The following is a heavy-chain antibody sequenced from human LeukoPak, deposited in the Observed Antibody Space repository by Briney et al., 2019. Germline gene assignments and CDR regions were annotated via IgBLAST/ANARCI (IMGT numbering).Heavy chain of an antibody. Sequence: TSSETLSLTCTVSGGSISSYYWSWIRQPPGKGLEWIGYIYYSGSTNYNPSLKSRVTISVDTSKNQFSLKLSSVTAADTAVYYCARTQYYYYYMDVWGKGTTVTISS. CDR1: GGSISSYY. CDR3: ARTQYYYYYMDV. CDR2: IYYSGST. V-gene: IGHV4-59*01. J-gene: IGHJ6*03.